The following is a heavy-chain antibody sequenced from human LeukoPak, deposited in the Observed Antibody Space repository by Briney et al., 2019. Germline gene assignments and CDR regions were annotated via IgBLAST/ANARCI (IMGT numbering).Heavy chain of an antibody. J-gene: IGHJ5*02. V-gene: IGHV3-30*04. Sequence: LRLSCAASGFTFSSHAMNWVRQAPGKGLEWVAVISYDGSNKYYVDSVKGRFTISRDNSKNTLYLQMNSLRAEDTAVYYCARVGTSSLRDWFDPWGQGTLVTVSS. CDR2: ISYDGSNK. D-gene: IGHD2-8*01. CDR1: GFTFSSHA. CDR3: ARVGTSSLRDWFDP.